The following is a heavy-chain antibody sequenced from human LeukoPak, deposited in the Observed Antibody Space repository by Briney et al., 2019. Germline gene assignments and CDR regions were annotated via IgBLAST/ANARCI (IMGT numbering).Heavy chain of an antibody. V-gene: IGHV3-21*01. CDR2: ITTTSIYI. D-gene: IGHD2-2*02. Sequence: XNXGXXXPGKGLEWVSSITTTSIYISSPDSLTPRFTISTHNPNTSLYLQMNSLRPEDTAVYYCASYPPAAIDYYFDYWGQGTLVTVSS. J-gene: IGHJ4*02. CDR3: ASYPPAAIDYYFDY.